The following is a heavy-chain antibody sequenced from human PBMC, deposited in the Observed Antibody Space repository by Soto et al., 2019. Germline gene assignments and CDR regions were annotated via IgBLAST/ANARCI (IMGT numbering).Heavy chain of an antibody. CDR3: ARGSVLLWFGEPANWFDP. V-gene: IGHV4-34*01. D-gene: IGHD3-10*01. CDR2: INHSGST. J-gene: IGHJ5*02. Sequence: SETLSLTCAVYGGSFSGYYWSWIRQPPGKGLEWIGEINHSGSTNYNPSLKSRVTISVDTSKNQLSLKLSSVTAADTAVYYCARGSVLLWFGEPANWFDPWGQGTLVTVSS. CDR1: GGSFSGYY.